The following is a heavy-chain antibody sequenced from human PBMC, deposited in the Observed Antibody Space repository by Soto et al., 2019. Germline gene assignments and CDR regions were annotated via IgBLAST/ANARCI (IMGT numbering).Heavy chain of an antibody. D-gene: IGHD3-10*01. CDR3: ATVDNYYGSSF. J-gene: IGHJ4*02. Sequence: QEQLVESGGGVVQPGTSLRLSCAASGLTFSNYGMHWVRQAPGKGLEWVAVIWYDGITKFYTDSVQGRFSISRYNSKNTLYRQMNSLTAEDTAVYFCATVDNYYGSSFWGQGTLVTVSP. V-gene: IGHV3-33*01. CDR1: GLTFSNYG. CDR2: IWYDGITK.